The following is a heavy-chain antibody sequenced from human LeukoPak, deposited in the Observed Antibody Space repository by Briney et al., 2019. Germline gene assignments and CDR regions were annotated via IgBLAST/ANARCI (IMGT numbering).Heavy chain of an antibody. J-gene: IGHJ3*02. CDR3: AKDIGYSSDAFDI. Sequence: GGSLRLSCAVSGFTFRNYWMSWVRQAPGKGLEWVSAISGSGGSTYYADSVKGRFTISRDNAKNSLYLQMNSLRAEDTALYYCAKDIGYSSDAFDIWGQGTMVTVSS. D-gene: IGHD5-18*01. CDR1: GFTFRNYW. V-gene: IGHV3-23*01. CDR2: ISGSGGST.